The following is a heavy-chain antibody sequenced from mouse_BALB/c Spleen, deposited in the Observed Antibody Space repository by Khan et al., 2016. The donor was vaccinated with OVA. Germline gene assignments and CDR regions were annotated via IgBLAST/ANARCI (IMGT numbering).Heavy chain of an antibody. V-gene: IGHV5-6-3*01. J-gene: IGHJ4*01. CDR3: AREPYCFGSKYAMDY. Sequence: EVELVESGGNLVQPGGSLELSCAASGFTFSSYGMSWVRQTPDKRLELVATINSNGGSTYYPDSVKGRSTISRDNAKNTLFLQLSSLKSEDTAMYYGAREPYCFGSKYAMDYWGQGTSVTFSS. CDR2: INSNGGST. CDR1: GFTFSSYG. D-gene: IGHD1-1*01.